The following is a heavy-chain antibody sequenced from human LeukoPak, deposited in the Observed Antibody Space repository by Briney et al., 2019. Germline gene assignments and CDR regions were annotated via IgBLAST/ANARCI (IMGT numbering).Heavy chain of an antibody. CDR1: GGSFSGYY. V-gene: IGHV4-34*01. CDR3: ARGNPGYAFAI. J-gene: IGHJ3*02. CDR2: INHSGST. Sequence: PSEPLSLTCAVYGGSFSGYYWSWLRQPPGKGLEWIGEINHSGSTNYNPSLKSRVTISVDTSKNHFSLKLNSVTAADTAVYYCARGNPGYAFAIWGQGTRVTVSS.